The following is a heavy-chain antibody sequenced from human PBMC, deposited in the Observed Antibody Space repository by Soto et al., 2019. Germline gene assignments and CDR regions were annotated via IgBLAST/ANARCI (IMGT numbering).Heavy chain of an antibody. Sequence: EVQLLDSGGGLVQPGGSLRLSCAASGFMFSCCAMSWVRQAPVKGLEWVSTIHGDGDYSHYTDSVEGRFTISRDNSRNTLYLQMDSLRADDTATYYCAKNRGAGDYTNWSFAVWGRGTLVAVSS. J-gene: IGHJ2*01. CDR3: AKNRGAGDYTNWSFAV. CDR1: GFMFSCCA. V-gene: IGHV3-23*01. CDR2: IHGDGDYS. D-gene: IGHD2-2*02.